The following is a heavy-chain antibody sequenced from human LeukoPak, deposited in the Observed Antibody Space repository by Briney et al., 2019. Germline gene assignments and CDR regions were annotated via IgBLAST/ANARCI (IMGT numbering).Heavy chain of an antibody. D-gene: IGHD3-9*01. V-gene: IGHV1-2*02. CDR3: ARSPDILTGENFDY. Sequence: ASVKVSCKASGYTFTGYYMHWVRQAPGQGLEWMGWINPNSGVTHYAQKFQGRVTMTSDTSISTAYMELSRLRSDDTAVYYCARSPDILTGENFDYWGQGTLVTVSS. CDR2: INPNSGVT. J-gene: IGHJ4*02. CDR1: GYTFTGYY.